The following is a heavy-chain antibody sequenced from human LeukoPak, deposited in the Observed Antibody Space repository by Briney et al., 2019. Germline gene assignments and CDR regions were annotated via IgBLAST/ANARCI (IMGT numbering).Heavy chain of an antibody. Sequence: GGSLRLSCAASGFTVSSNYMSWVREAPGKGLEWVSVIYSGGSTYYADSVTGRFTISRDNSKNTLYLQMNSLRAEDTAVYYCARRISYYYDSSGYYKAHDAFDIWGQGTMVTVSS. D-gene: IGHD3-22*01. CDR3: ARRISYYYDSSGYYKAHDAFDI. V-gene: IGHV3-53*01. CDR1: GFTVSSNY. J-gene: IGHJ3*02. CDR2: IYSGGST.